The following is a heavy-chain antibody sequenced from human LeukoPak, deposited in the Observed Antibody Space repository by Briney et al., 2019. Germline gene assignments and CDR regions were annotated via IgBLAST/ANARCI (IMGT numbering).Heavy chain of an antibody. CDR2: ISYHGSDK. V-gene: IGHV3-30*18. CDR3: AKVDHSSGWYGFFDS. CDR1: GFTFNSYG. D-gene: IGHD6-19*01. Sequence: GRSLRLSCTASGFTFNSYGMHWVRQAPGKGLEWVAFISYHGSDKYYADSVKGRFTISRDNSKNTLDLQINNLRAEDTAMYYCAKVDHSSGWYGFFDSWGQGTLVTVSS. J-gene: IGHJ4*02.